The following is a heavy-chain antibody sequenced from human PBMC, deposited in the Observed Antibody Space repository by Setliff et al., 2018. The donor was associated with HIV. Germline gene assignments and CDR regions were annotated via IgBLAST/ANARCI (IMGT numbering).Heavy chain of an antibody. CDR3: ASPYENNSGPDY. D-gene: IGHD7-27*01. CDR2: INPDSRGT. CDR1: GYAFTDYS. J-gene: IGHJ4*02. V-gene: IGHV1-2*06. Sequence: GASVKVSCKTSGYAFTDYSIHWVRQAPGQGLEWVGRINPDSRGTNYAQTFQGRVTMTRDTSITTVYMVLNRLTPGDTAVYYCASPYENNSGPDYWGQGTPVTVSS.